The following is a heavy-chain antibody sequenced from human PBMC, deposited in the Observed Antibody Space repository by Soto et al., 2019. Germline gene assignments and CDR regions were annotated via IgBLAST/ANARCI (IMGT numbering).Heavy chain of an antibody. D-gene: IGHD6-6*01. CDR2: ISGSGGST. Sequence: EVQLLESGGGLVQPGGSLRLSCAASGFTFSSYAMSWVRQAPGKGLEWVSAISGSGGSTYDADSVKGRFTISRDNSKIPVYLQRNSLRAEDTAVYYGAKDKGSSFAFDIWGQGTMVTVSS. CDR3: AKDKGSSFAFDI. V-gene: IGHV3-23*01. CDR1: GFTFSSYA. J-gene: IGHJ3*02.